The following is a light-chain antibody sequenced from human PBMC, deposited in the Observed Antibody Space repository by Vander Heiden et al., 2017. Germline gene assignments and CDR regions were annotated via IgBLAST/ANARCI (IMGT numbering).Light chain of an antibody. J-gene: IGLJ3*02. CDR3: QSYDSSNHEWV. CDR1: SGGIASNY. CDR2: EDN. V-gene: IGLV6-57*01. Sequence: NFMLTQPHSESESPGKTVTISCTRSSGGIASNYVQWYQQRPGSSPTTVIYEDNHRPSGVPDRFSGSIDSSSNSASLTISGLKTEDEADYYCQSYDSSNHEWVFGEGTKLTV.